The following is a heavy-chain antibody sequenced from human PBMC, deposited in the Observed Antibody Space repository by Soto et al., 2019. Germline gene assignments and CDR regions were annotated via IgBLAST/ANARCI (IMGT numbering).Heavy chain of an antibody. J-gene: IGHJ6*02. CDR3: ARGAWAGYYRSGMDV. CDR1: GFTVSSNY. D-gene: IGHD3-9*01. Sequence: QPGGSLRLSCAASGFTVSSNYMSWVRQAPGKGLEWVSVIYSGGSTYYADSVKGRFTISRDNSKNTLYLQMNSLRAEDTAVYYCARGAWAGYYRSGMDVWGQGTTVTVSS. CDR2: IYSGGST. V-gene: IGHV3-53*01.